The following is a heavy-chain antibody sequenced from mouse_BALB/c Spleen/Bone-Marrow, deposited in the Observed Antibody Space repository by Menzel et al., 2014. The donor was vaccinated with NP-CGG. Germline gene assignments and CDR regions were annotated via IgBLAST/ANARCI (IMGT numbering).Heavy chain of an antibody. CDR1: GFNIKDTY. Sequence: EVKVVESGAELVKPGASVKLSCTASGFNIKDTYMHWVKQRPEQGLEWIGRIDPANGNTKYDPKFQGKATITADTSSNTAYLQLSSLTSEDTAVYYCARSLYDGYYSWFAYWGQGTLVTVSA. CDR2: IDPANGNT. J-gene: IGHJ3*01. D-gene: IGHD2-3*01. CDR3: ARSLYDGYYSWFAY. V-gene: IGHV14-3*02.